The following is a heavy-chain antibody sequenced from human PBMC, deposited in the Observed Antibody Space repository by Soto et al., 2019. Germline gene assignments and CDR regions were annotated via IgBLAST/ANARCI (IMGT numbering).Heavy chain of an antibody. CDR2: INPSGGST. CDR3: ARGRGPGTAMVQNWFDP. V-gene: IGHV1-46*01. J-gene: IGHJ5*02. D-gene: IGHD5-18*01. Sequence: VASLKVSCKASGYTFTSYYMHWVRQAPVQGLEWMGIINPSGGSTSYAQKFQGRVTMTRDTSTSTAYMELSSLRSEDTAVYYCARGRGPGTAMVQNWFDPWGQGTLVTVSS. CDR1: GYTFTSYY.